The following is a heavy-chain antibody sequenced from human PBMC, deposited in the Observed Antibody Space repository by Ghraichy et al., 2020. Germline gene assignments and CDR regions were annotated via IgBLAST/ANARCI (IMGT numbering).Heavy chain of an antibody. J-gene: IGHJ4*02. CDR2: MNPNSGDT. V-gene: IGHV1-8*03. Sequence: ASVKVSCRASGYTFTNYDINWVRQATGQGLEWMGYMNPNSGDTVYAPKFQGRVTVISDTSISTAYMELTSLRSDDTAVYYCARATGIAAHGRYYFDYWGQGTVVTVSS. CDR3: ARATGIAAHGRYYFDY. D-gene: IGHD6-6*01. CDR1: GYTFTNYD.